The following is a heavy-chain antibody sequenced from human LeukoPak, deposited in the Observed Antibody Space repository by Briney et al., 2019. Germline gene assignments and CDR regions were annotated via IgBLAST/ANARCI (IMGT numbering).Heavy chain of an antibody. CDR2: ISGSGGST. D-gene: IGHD3-22*01. CDR1: GFTFSSYA. V-gene: IGHV3-23*01. CDR3: AKDFHYYDSSGYYYGMDV. J-gene: IGHJ6*02. Sequence: GGSLRLPCAASGFTFSSYAMSWVRQAPGKGLEWVSAISGSGGSTYYADSVKGRFTISRDNSKNTLYLQMNSLRAEDTAVYYCAKDFHYYDSSGYYYGMDVWGQGTTVTVSS.